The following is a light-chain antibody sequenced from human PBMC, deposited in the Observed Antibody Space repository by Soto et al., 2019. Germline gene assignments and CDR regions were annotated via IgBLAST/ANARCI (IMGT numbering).Light chain of an antibody. CDR2: SKN. J-gene: IGLJ1*01. Sequence: QYELTQPPSASVTPGQRVTISWSGRSSNIGNNFVCWYQQLPGTAPKLIIYSKNQRPSGVPDRFSGSKSGTSASLAISGLRSEDECDYYCVSWDDSLSGLVFGTGTKVTVL. V-gene: IGLV1-47*02. CDR1: SSNIGNNF. CDR3: VSWDDSLSGLV.